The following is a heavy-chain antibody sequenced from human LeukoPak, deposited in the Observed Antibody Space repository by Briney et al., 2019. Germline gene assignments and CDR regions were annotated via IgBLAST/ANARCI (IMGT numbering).Heavy chain of an antibody. D-gene: IGHD4-23*01. J-gene: IGHJ4*02. V-gene: IGHV3-21*01. Sequence: GGSLRLSCAASGFTFSSYTMNWVRQAPGKGLEWVSSISSSSSYIYYADSVKGRFTISRDNAKTSLYLQMNSLRAEDTAVYYCAPAIYGGNSVAYWGQGTLVTVSS. CDR1: GFTFSSYT. CDR3: APAIYGGNSVAY. CDR2: ISSSSSYI.